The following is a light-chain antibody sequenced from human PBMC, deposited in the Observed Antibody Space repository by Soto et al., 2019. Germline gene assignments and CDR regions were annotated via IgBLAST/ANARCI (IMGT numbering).Light chain of an antibody. CDR3: PPDLGPACA. J-gene: IGKJ4*01. V-gene: IGKV1-6*01. Sequence: IQVTQSPSTLSASLGDRVTITCRASQAIRNELGWYRQKPGKAPKLLIYAISSLQSGVPSRFSGRGSGTDFTLSFISMERGELGRERVPPDLGPACAVAGGTKVDIK. CDR1: QAIRNE. CDR2: AIS.